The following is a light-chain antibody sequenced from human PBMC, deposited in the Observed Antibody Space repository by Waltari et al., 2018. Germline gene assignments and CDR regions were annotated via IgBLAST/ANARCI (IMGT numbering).Light chain of an antibody. CDR3: SSYTSSSTVV. CDR1: SSDVGVDNY. J-gene: IGLJ2*01. CDR2: EVS. Sequence: QSALPQPASVSGSPGQSITIPCTGTSSDVGVDNYASWYQQPPGKAPKLMIYEVSDRPSGVSNRFSGSKSGKTASLTISGLQAEDEADYYCSSYTSSSTVVFGGGTKLTVL. V-gene: IGLV2-14*01.